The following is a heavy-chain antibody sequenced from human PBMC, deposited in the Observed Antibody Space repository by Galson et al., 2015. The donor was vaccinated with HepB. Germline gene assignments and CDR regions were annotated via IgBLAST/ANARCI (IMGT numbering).Heavy chain of an antibody. CDR3: ARDFPVVVAARFGYYYGMDV. CDR1: GGTFSSYA. Sequence: SVKVSCKASGGTFSSYAISWVRQAPGQGLEWMGRIIPILGIANYAQKFQGRVTITADKSTSTAYMELSSLRSEDTAVYYCARDFPVVVAARFGYYYGMDVWGQGTTVTVSS. J-gene: IGHJ6*02. CDR2: IIPILGIA. V-gene: IGHV1-69*04. D-gene: IGHD2-15*01.